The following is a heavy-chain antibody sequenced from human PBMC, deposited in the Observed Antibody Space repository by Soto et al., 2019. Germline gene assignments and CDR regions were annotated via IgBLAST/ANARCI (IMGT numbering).Heavy chain of an antibody. V-gene: IGHV4-31*03. CDR3: ARGVDCISTSCYPERAFDI. D-gene: IGHD2-2*01. CDR2: IYYSGST. CDR1: GGSISSGGYY. J-gene: IGHJ3*02. Sequence: PSETLSLTCTVSGGSISSGGYYWSWIRQHPGKGLEWIGYIYYSGSTYYNPSLKSRVTISVDTSKNQFSLKLSSVTAADTAVYYCARGVDCISTSCYPERAFDIWGQGTMVTVSS.